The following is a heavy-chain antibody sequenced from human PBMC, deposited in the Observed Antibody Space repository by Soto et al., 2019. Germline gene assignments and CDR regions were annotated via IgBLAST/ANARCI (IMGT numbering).Heavy chain of an antibody. D-gene: IGHD1-1*01. J-gene: IGHJ6*02. CDR2: INHSGST. CDR3: ARGSRTASTIYYYYGMDV. Sequence: SRALCLTCAVSGVSFSAYYWSLFRLPPGKGLEWIGEINHSGSTNYNPSLKSRVTISVDTSKNQFSLKLSSVTAADTAVYYCARGSRTASTIYYYYGMDVWGQGTTVT. V-gene: IGHV4-34*01. CDR1: GVSFSAYY.